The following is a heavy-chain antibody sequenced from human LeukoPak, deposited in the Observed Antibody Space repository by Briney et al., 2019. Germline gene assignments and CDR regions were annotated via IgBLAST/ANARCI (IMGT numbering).Heavy chain of an antibody. CDR1: GFTFNSDA. CDR3: GKDMRVLE. CDR2: ISGSGGSR. V-gene: IGHV3-23*01. Sequence: GSLRLSCAASGFTFNSDAMSWVRQAPGKGLEWGSAISGSGGSRYYADSGTGRFTISRDKSKNTLYLQMNSLRPEDTGLYYCGKDMRVLEGGQGTLVTVSS. J-gene: IGHJ4*02. D-gene: IGHD3-3*01.